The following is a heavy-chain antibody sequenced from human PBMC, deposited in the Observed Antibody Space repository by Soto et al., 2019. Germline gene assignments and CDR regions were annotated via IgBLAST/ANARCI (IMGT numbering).Heavy chain of an antibody. J-gene: IGHJ4*02. CDR1: GFTFSSYA. D-gene: IGHD1-26*01. CDR3: AKDSYSGSYWGAGFDY. V-gene: IGHV3-23*01. Sequence: EVQLLESGGGLVQPGGSLRLSCAASGFTFSSYAMSWVRQAPGKGLEWVSAISGSGGSTYYADSVKGRFTISRDNSKNTLCLQMNSLRAEDTAVYYCAKDSYSGSYWGAGFDYWGQGTLVTVTS. CDR2: ISGSGGST.